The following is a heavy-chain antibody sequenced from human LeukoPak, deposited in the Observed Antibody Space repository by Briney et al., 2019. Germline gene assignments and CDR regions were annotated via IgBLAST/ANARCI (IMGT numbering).Heavy chain of an antibody. CDR1: GFTFSTFA. CDR3: ATYRQVLLPFEA. CDR2: IFPSGDEI. V-gene: IGHV3-23*01. Sequence: GGALRLSCAASGFTFSTFARIGVRQPPGRGLEGVSSIFPSGDEIHYAASVRGRFTIFRDNSKSTLSLQMNSLRAEDTAIYYCATYRQVLLPFEAWGQGTLVTVSS. D-gene: IGHD2-8*02. J-gene: IGHJ5*02.